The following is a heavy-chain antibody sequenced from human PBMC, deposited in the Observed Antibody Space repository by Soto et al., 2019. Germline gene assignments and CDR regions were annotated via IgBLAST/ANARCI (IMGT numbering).Heavy chain of an antibody. J-gene: IGHJ6*02. Sequence: QVQLVQSGAEVKKPGASVKVSCKASGYTFTSYGISWVRQAPGQGLEWMGWISAYNGNTNYAQKLQGRVTMTTDTSKSTAYMELRSLRSDDTAVYYGASALSHLGELRYYYGMDVWGQGTTVTVSS. D-gene: IGHD3-16*01. CDR2: ISAYNGNT. CDR1: GYTFTSYG. CDR3: ASALSHLGELRYYYGMDV. V-gene: IGHV1-18*01.